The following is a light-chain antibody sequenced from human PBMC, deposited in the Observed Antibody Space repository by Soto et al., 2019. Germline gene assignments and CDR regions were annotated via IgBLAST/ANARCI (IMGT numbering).Light chain of an antibody. V-gene: IGLV2-14*01. CDR3: SSYTSSSIDYV. CDR2: EVS. Sequence: QSALTQPASVSGSPGQSITISCTGTSSDVGGYNYVSWYQQHPGKAPKLMIYEVSNRPSGVSNRFSGSKSVNTASLTISGLQAEYEADYYCSSYTSSSIDYVFGTGTKVTVL. J-gene: IGLJ1*01. CDR1: SSDVGGYNY.